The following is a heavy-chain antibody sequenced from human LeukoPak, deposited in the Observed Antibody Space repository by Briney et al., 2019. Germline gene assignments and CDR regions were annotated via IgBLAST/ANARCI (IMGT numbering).Heavy chain of an antibody. V-gene: IGHV3-7*01. D-gene: IGHD3-9*01. CDR2: IKQDGSEK. CDR3: TRAPLNYHILTGYYPAYYFDY. J-gene: IGHJ4*02. Sequence: PGGSLRLSCAASGFTFSDYYMSWIRQAPGKGLEWVANIKQDGSEKYYVDSVKGRFTISRDNAKNSLYLQMNSLRAEDTAVYYCTRAPLNYHILTGYYPAYYFDYWGQGTLVTVSS. CDR1: GFTFSDYY.